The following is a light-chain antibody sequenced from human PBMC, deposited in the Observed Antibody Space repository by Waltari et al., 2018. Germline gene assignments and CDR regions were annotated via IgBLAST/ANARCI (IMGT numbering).Light chain of an antibody. CDR1: QSLLNRNGNTY. CDR3: MQATRWLWT. V-gene: IGKV2-30*01. CDR2: KAS. Sequence: DVVLTQSPLSLPVTLGQPASISCRSSQSLLNRNGNTYVNWLHQRPGQSPRRLIYKASNRDSRVPDRFSGSGSGTDFTLTISSVEADDFGVYYCMQATRWLWTFGQGTTVEIK. J-gene: IGKJ1*01.